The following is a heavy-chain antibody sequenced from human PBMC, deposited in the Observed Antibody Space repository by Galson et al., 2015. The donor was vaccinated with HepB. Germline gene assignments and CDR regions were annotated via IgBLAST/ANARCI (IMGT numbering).Heavy chain of an antibody. CDR3: AREVIQSPDYDYALI. D-gene: IGHD3-16*01. CDR1: GYTFTSYY. Sequence: SVKVSCKASGYTFTSYYMHWVRQAPGQGLEWMGIINPSGGSTSYAQKFQGRVTMTRDTSTSTVYMELSSLRSEDTAVYYCAREVIQSPDYDYALIWGQGTMVTVSS. CDR2: INPSGGST. J-gene: IGHJ3*02. V-gene: IGHV1-46*01.